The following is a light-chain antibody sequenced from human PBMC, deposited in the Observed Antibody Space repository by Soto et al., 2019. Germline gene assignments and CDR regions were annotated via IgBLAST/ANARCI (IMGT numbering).Light chain of an antibody. CDR2: DAS. CDR1: QSISSG. V-gene: IGKV1-5*01. J-gene: IGKJ1*01. Sequence: DIQMTQSPSTLSASVGDRVTITCRASQSISSGLAWYQQKPGKAPKLLIYDASSLESGVPARFSGSGSGSECSLTISSLQPDDFASYYCQQYNSYSWTFGQGTKVEIK. CDR3: QQYNSYSWT.